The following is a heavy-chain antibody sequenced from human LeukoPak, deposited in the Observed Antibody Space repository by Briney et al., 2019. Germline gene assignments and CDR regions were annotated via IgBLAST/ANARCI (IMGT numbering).Heavy chain of an antibody. Sequence: GGSLRLSCVVSGFTVSHNYMTWARQAPGKGLEWVSVIYRGGSTFYADSVKGRFTISRDNSKNTLYIQMNSLRAEDTAVYYCAKGGTVTDYYFDYWGQGTLVTVSS. D-gene: IGHD4-17*01. CDR3: AKGGTVTDYYFDY. CDR2: IYRGGST. J-gene: IGHJ4*02. V-gene: IGHV3-53*01. CDR1: GFTVSHNY.